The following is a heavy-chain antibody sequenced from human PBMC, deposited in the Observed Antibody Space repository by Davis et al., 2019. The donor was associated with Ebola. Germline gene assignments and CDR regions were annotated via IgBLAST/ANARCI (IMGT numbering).Heavy chain of an antibody. CDR3: ATASAGTY. CDR2: ISSRGSYI. CDR1: GFTFSAHS. J-gene: IGHJ4*02. V-gene: IGHV3-21*04. D-gene: IGHD6-13*01. Sequence: GESLKISCAASGFTFSAHSMNWVRQAPGKGLEWVSFISSRGSYIYYADSLKGRFTISRDNAENSLYLQMNSLRVEDTAVYYCATASAGTYWGQGALVTVSS.